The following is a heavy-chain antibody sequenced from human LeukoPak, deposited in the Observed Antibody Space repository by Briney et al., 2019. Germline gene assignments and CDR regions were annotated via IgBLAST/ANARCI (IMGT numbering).Heavy chain of an antibody. CDR3: ARGRYLTTGGGAAAGFLDY. D-gene: IGHD6-13*01. J-gene: IGHJ4*02. V-gene: IGHV4-34*01. CDR1: GGSFSGYY. CDR2: INHSGST. Sequence: PSETLSLTCGVSGGSFSGYYWNWIRQPPGKGLEWIGEINHSGSTNYNPSLKSRVTISVDTSQKQFSLRLSSVTAADTAVYYCARGRYLTTGGGAAAGFLDYWGQGPLVTVSS.